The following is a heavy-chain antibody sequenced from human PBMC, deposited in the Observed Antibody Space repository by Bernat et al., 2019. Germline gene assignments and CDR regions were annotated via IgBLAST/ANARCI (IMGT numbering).Heavy chain of an antibody. CDR2: IKSKTDGGTA. V-gene: IGHV3-15*01. CDR1: GFTFSNAW. Sequence: EVQLVESGGGLVKPGGSLRLSCAASGFTFSNAWMSWVRQAPGKGLEWVGRIKSKTDGGTADYAAPVKGRFTISRDESKNTLYLQMNSLKTEDTDVYYCATGAGSGWKTFDYWGQGTLVTVSS. J-gene: IGHJ4*02. D-gene: IGHD6-19*01. CDR3: ATGAGSGWKTFDY.